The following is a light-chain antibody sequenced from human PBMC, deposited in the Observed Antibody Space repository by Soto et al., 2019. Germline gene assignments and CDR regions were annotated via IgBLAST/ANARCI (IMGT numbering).Light chain of an antibody. Sequence: EIVMTQSPATLSVSPGERATLSCRASQSVSSNLAWYQQKPGQAPRLLIYGASTRATGIPARFSGSGSGTEFTLTISSLQSEDFAVYSCQQHNTWPITFGQGTRLEIK. V-gene: IGKV3-15*01. J-gene: IGKJ5*01. CDR3: QQHNTWPIT. CDR1: QSVSSN. CDR2: GAS.